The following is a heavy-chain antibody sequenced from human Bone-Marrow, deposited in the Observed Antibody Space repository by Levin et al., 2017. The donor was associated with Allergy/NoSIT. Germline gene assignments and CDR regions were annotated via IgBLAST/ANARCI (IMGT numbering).Heavy chain of an antibody. CDR1: GGSISSSSYY. Sequence: SETLSLTCTVSGGSISSSSYYWGWIRQPPGKGLEWIGSIYYSGSTYYNPSLKSRVTISVDTSKNQFSLKLSSVTAADTAVYYCARDGFWSGSPRAFDIWGQGTMVTVSS. J-gene: IGHJ3*02. D-gene: IGHD3-3*01. CDR3: ARDGFWSGSPRAFDI. CDR2: IYYSGST. V-gene: IGHV4-39*07.